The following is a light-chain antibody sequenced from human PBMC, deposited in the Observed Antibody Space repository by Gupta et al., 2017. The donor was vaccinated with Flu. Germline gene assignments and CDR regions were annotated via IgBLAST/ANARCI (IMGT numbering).Light chain of an antibody. Sequence: SGTPGQRVTIPCSGRSPHIGRYYVYWYQQLPGAAPTLLIYRNTQRPSGVPDRFSGSKSGTSSSLSIRGLRSEDEAAFNCAAWALRQSGWVF. CDR2: RNT. CDR1: SPHIGRYY. J-gene: IGLJ3*02. CDR3: AAWALRQSGWV. V-gene: IGLV1-47*01.